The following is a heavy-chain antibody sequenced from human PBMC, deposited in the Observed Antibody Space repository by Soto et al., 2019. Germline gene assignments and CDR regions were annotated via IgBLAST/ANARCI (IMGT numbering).Heavy chain of an antibody. J-gene: IGHJ4*02. V-gene: IGHV4-31*03. CDR1: GDSLSSGGHY. Sequence: SETLSLTCTVSGDSLSSGGHYWSWIRQHPGKGLEWIGHIYDSVNTYYGPSLRSRVTISADMSKNQFSLNLRSVTAADTAVYYCARVDHRGYFAILTDYWGQGTLVTVSS. CDR3: ARVDHRGYFAILTDY. CDR2: IYDSVNT. D-gene: IGHD3-9*01.